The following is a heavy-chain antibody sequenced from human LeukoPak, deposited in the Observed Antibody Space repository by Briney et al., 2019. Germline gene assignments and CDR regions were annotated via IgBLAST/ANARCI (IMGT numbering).Heavy chain of an antibody. Sequence: SETLSLTCTVSGGSIGRYFWSWIRQPPGKGLEWIGYIFDSGSTHYKPSLKSRVTISLDTPKNQFSLDVSSVTAADTAVYYCARSGRTGKGFAIDYWGQGILVTVSS. J-gene: IGHJ4*02. CDR3: ARSGRTGKGFAIDY. CDR1: GGSIGRYF. V-gene: IGHV4-59*01. D-gene: IGHD3/OR15-3a*01. CDR2: IFDSGST.